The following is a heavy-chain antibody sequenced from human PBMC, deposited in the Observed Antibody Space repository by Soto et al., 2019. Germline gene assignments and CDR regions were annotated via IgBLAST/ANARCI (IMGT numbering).Heavy chain of an antibody. CDR1: GDSVSTHYW. J-gene: IGHJ5*02. CDR3: ASERYSYGPSNWFDP. CDR2: IYHSGST. D-gene: IGHD5-18*01. Sequence: SETLSLTCAVSGDSVSTHYWWSWVRQSPGKGLEWIGYIYHSGSTYYNPSLKSRVTISVDRSKNQFSLKLSSVTAADTAVYYCASERYSYGPSNWFDPWGQGTLVTVS. V-gene: IGHV4-4*02.